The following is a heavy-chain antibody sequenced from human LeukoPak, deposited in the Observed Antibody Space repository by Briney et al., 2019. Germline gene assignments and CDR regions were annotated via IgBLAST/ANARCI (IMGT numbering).Heavy chain of an antibody. D-gene: IGHD6-13*01. V-gene: IGHV1-2*02. CDR2: INPNSGGT. Sequence: ASVKVSCKASGYTFTGYYMHWVRQAPGQGLEWMGWINPNSGGTNYAQKFQGRVTMTRDTSISTAYMELSRLRSDDTAVYYCARGYPLSTTAAGTYFQHWGQGTLVTVSS. CDR3: ARGYPLSTTAAGTYFQH. J-gene: IGHJ1*01. CDR1: GYTFTGYY.